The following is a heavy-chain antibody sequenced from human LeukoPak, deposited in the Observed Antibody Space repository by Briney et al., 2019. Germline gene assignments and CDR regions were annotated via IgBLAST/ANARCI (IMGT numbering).Heavy chain of an antibody. CDR1: GGSFSGYY. J-gene: IGHJ6*02. CDR2: INHSGST. Sequence: SETLSLTCAVYGGSFSGYYWSWIRQPPGKGLEWIGEINHSGSTNYNPSLKSRVTISVDTSKNQFSLKLSSVTAADTAVYHCARGLRNYYDSSGYSIYYYYGMDVWGQGTTVTVSS. V-gene: IGHV4-34*01. CDR3: ARGLRNYYDSSGYSIYYYYGMDV. D-gene: IGHD3-22*01.